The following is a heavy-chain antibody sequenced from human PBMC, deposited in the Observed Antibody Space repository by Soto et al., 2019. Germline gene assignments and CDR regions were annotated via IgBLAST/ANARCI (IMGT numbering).Heavy chain of an antibody. V-gene: IGHV4-31*03. CDR1: GGSISSGGYY. CDR3: ARGVTMVRGVIHTPYFDY. CDR2: IYYSGST. J-gene: IGHJ4*02. D-gene: IGHD3-10*01. Sequence: QVQLQESGPGLVKPSQTLSLTCTVSGGSISSGGYYWSWIRQHPGKGLEWIGYIYYSGSTYYKPSLKSRLTISVDTSKHQYSLKLSSVTAADTAVYYCARGVTMVRGVIHTPYFDYWGQGTLVTVSS.